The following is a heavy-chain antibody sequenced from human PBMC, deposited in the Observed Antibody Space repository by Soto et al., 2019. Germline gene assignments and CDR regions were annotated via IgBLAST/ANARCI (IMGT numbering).Heavy chain of an antibody. CDR3: ARMNVESYQFYSAMDV. J-gene: IGHJ6*02. CDR1: GFSLTTGKMG. V-gene: IGHV2-26*01. Sequence: SGPTLVNPTETLTLTCTVSGFSLTTGKMGVSWIRQPPGKALEWLAHIFSDNERSYSTSLQGRLTISKDTSGSQVVLSMTNVDPVDTATYYCARMNVESYQFYSAMDVWGQGPTVTVYS. D-gene: IGHD1-1*01. CDR2: IFSDNER.